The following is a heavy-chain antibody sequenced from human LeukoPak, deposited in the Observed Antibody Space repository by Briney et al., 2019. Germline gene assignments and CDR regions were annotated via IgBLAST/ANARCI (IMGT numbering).Heavy chain of an antibody. CDR2: IYTSGST. CDR3: ARDYYDSSGYRYFDY. J-gene: IGHJ4*02. Sequence: SETLSLTCTVSGGSISSYYWSWIRQPAGKGLEWIGRIYTSGSTNYNPSLKSRVTMSVDTSKIQFSLKLSSVTAADTAVYYCARDYYDSSGYRYFDYWGQGTLVTVSS. CDR1: GGSISSYY. V-gene: IGHV4-4*07. D-gene: IGHD3-22*01.